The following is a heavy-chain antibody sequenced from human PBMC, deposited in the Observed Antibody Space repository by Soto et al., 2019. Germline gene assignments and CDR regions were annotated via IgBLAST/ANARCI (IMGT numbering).Heavy chain of an antibody. D-gene: IGHD2-8*01. CDR2: IGVGSGKR. J-gene: IGHJ4*02. CDR1: GFTFTSSA. CDR3: AALGVNFYH. V-gene: IGHV1-58*01. Sequence: SVKVSCTASGFTFTSSAVQWVRQARGQRLEWIGSIGVGSGKRRYAQKFQERVTITRDMSTNTDYMELSSLRSADTAVYYCAALGVNFYHWGQGTLVTFSS.